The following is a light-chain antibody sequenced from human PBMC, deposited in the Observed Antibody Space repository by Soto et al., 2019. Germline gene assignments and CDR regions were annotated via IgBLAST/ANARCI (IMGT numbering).Light chain of an antibody. CDR3: SSFTNNNTPHVV. V-gene: IGLV2-14*01. CDR2: GVY. Sequence: QSALTQPASVSGSPGQSITISCTGTDSDVGGYNYVSWYQQHPGKAPKLMIYGVYNRPSGFSNRFSGSKSGNTASLTISGLQAEDEADYYCSSFTNNNTPHVVFGGGTKLTVL. CDR1: DSDVGGYNY. J-gene: IGLJ2*01.